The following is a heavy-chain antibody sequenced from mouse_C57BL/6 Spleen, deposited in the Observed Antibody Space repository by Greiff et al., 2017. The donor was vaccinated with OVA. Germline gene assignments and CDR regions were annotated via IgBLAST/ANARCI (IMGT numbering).Heavy chain of an antibody. D-gene: IGHD1-1*01. CDR1: GFNIKDDY. J-gene: IGHJ2*01. CDR3: TTSGSGTSYYFDY. V-gene: IGHV14-4*01. CDR2: IDPENGDT. Sequence: EVMLVESGAELVRPGASVKLSCTASGFNIKDDYMHWVKQRPEQGLEWIGWIDPENGDTEYASKFLGKAPITADTSSNTAYLQLSSLTSEDTAVYYCTTSGSGTSYYFDYWGQGTTLTVSS.